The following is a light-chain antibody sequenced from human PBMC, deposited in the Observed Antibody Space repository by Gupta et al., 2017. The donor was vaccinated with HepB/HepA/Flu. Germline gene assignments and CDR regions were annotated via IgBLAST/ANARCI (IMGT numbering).Light chain of an antibody. CDR1: QSISSN. J-gene: IGKJ1*01. CDR3: QQYNNWPRT. CDR2: GAS. V-gene: IGKV3-15*01. Sequence: EMVMTQSPTTLSVSQRERATLSCRSSQSISSNLAWHQQKPGQAPRLLISGASRRATGVPARFSGSGSGTEFTLTISTLQSEDFALYYCQQYNNWPRTFGQGTKVEIK.